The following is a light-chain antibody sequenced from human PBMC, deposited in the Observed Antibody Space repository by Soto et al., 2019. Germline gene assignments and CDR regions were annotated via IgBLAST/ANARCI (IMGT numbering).Light chain of an antibody. CDR3: VAWDDTLKGPV. V-gene: IGLV1-44*01. J-gene: IGLJ3*02. Sequence: QSVLTQPPSASGTPGQTVTISCFVGDSNIGINTVNWYQQVPGSAPKLLIYANSQRASGVPDRLSASQSGTSASLAISGLQTEDEAEYFCVAWDDTLKGPVFGGGTKVTVL. CDR2: ANS. CDR1: DSNIGINT.